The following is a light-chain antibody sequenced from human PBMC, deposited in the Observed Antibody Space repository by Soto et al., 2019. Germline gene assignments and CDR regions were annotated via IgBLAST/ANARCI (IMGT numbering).Light chain of an antibody. V-gene: IGLV1-51*01. CDR3: GTWDSSLRVVL. CDR1: NSNVGSNY. Sequence: QSGLTQPPSVSAATGQKVTISCSGSNSNVGSNYVAWYQHLPGTAPKLLTYDNYKRPSGIADRFSGSKSGTSATLAITGLQTGDEADYYCGTWDSSLRVVLFGGGTKLTVL. J-gene: IGLJ2*01. CDR2: DNY.